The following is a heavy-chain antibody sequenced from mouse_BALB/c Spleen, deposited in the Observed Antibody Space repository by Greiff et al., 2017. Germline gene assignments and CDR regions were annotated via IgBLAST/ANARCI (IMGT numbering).Heavy chain of an antibody. CDR3: ARYGYYYGSSPLFDY. V-gene: IGHV3-8*02. J-gene: IGHJ2*01. CDR1: GDSITSGY. Sequence: EVQLQESGPSLVKPSQTLSLTCSVTGDSITSGYWNWIRKFPGNKLEYMGYISYSGSTYYNPSLKSRISITRDTSKNQYYLQLNSVTTEDTATYYCARYGYYYGSSPLFDYWGQGTTLTVSS. CDR2: ISYSGST. D-gene: IGHD1-1*01.